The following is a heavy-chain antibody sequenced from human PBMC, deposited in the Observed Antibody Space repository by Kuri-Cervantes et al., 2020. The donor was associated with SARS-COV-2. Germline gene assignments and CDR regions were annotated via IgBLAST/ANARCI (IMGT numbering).Heavy chain of an antibody. Sequence: ASVKVSCKASGYTFTSYYMHWVRQAPEQGLGWMGIINPSGGSTSYAQKFQGRVTMTRDTSTSTVYMELSSLRSEDTAVYYCARDQEEDRRFDYWGQGTLVTVSS. CDR1: GYTFTSYY. V-gene: IGHV1-46*01. CDR3: ARDQEEDRRFDY. CDR2: INPSGGST. J-gene: IGHJ4*02.